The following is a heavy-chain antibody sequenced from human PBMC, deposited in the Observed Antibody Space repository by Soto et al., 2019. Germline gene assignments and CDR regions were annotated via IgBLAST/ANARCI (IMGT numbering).Heavy chain of an antibody. CDR3: ARKFPHYYDSSGYYYDY. J-gene: IGHJ4*02. Sequence: EKPSPTRPVSGGSLGNGSYYWGWVRQPPGEGLEWIGYIYYSGSTNYNPSLKSRVTISVDTSKNQFSLKLSSVTAADTAVYYCARKFPHYYDSSGYYYDYWGQGTLVTVSS. CDR1: GGSLGNGSYY. D-gene: IGHD3-22*01. CDR2: IYYSGST. V-gene: IGHV4-61*01.